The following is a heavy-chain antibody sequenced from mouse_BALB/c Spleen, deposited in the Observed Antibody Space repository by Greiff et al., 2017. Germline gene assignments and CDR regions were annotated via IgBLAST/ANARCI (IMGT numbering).Heavy chain of an antibody. CDR3: ARHSPYYGNLYYFDY. CDR2: ISSGGGST. V-gene: IGHV5-12-1*01. J-gene: IGHJ2*01. CDR1: GFAFSSYD. Sequence: EVQLVESGGGLVKPGGSLKLSCAASGFAFSSYDMSWVRQTPEKRLEWVAYISSGGGSTYYPDTVKGRFTISRDNAKNTLYLQMSSLKSEDTAMYYCARHSPYYGNLYYFDYWGQGTTLTVSS. D-gene: IGHD2-10*01.